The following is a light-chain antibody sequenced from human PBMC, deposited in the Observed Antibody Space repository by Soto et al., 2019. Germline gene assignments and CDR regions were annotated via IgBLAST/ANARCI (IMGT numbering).Light chain of an antibody. J-gene: IGKJ1*01. CDR2: ATS. V-gene: IGKV1-17*01. CDR1: QCIRSD. Sequence: IQMTQSPSSLSASVGDRVTITRRASQCIRSDLGWYQHKPGKAPKRLIYATSSLQSGVPSRFSGSGSGTEFTLTISSLQPEDFATYFCLQHNTYPRSLGQGPKV. CDR3: LQHNTYPRS.